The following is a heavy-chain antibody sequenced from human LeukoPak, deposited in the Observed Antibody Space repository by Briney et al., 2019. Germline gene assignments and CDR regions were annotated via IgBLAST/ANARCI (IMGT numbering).Heavy chain of an antibody. J-gene: IGHJ4*02. CDR3: AKHEEQQPAFVYY. CDR2: ISGSGGST. CDR1: GFTFSSFA. V-gene: IGHV3-23*01. Sequence: GGSLRLSCAASGFTFSSFAMSWVRQAPGKGLEWVSAISGSGGSTYYADSVKGRFTISRDSSKDTLYLHMNSLRAEDTAVYYCAKHEEQQPAFVYYWGQGTLVTVSS. D-gene: IGHD6-13*01.